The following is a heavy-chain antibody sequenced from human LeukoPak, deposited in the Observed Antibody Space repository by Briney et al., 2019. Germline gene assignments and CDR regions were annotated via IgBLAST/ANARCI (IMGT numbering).Heavy chain of an antibody. Sequence: PGGSLRLSCAASGFTVSSNYMSWVRQAPGKGLEWVANIKQDGSEKYYVDSVKGRFTISRDNAKNSLYLQMNSLRAEDTAVYYCAREAAAGGLDYWGQGTLVTVSS. D-gene: IGHD6-13*01. CDR3: AREAAAGGLDY. CDR1: GFTVSSNY. CDR2: IKQDGSEK. V-gene: IGHV3-7*01. J-gene: IGHJ4*02.